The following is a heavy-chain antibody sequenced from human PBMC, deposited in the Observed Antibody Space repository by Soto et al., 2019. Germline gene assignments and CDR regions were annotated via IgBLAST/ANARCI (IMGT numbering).Heavy chain of an antibody. J-gene: IGHJ5*02. CDR2: MNPNSGNT. Sequence: QVQLVQSGAEVKKPGASVKVSCKASGYTFTSYDINWVRQATGQGLEWMGWMNPNSGNTGYAQKYQGRVTMTRNTSISTAYMELSSLRSEDTAVYYCARGYRVWFGESDISMARFDPWGQGTLVTVSS. V-gene: IGHV1-8*01. D-gene: IGHD3-10*01. CDR1: GYTFTSYD. CDR3: ARGYRVWFGESDISMARFDP.